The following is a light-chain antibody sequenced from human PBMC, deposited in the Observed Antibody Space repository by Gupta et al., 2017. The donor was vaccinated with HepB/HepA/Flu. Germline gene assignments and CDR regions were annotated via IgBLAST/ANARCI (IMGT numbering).Light chain of an antibody. CDR1: QSVSTW. Sequence: DIQMTQSPSTLSASVGDRVTITCRASQSVSTWLAWYQQKKGRAPKLLIYSASTLESGVPSRFSGSGSGTEFTLTISSLQPDDFATYYCQQYDSYSWTFPRDQGGNQT. CDR3: QQYDSYSWT. V-gene: IGKV1-5*03. J-gene: IGKJ1*01. CDR2: SAS.